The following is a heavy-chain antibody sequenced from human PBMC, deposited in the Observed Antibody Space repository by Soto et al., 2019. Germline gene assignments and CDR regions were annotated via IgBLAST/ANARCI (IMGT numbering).Heavy chain of an antibody. CDR3: ARSERYCSSTSCSLYFDY. V-gene: IGHV1-18*01. CDR2: ISAYNGNT. Sequence: GASVKVSCKASGYTFTSYGISWVRQAPGQGLEWMGWISAYNGNTNYAQKLQGRVTMTTDTSTSTAYMELRSLRSDDTAVYYCARSERYCSSTSCSLYFDYWGQGTLVTVSS. D-gene: IGHD2-2*01. J-gene: IGHJ4*02. CDR1: GYTFTSYG.